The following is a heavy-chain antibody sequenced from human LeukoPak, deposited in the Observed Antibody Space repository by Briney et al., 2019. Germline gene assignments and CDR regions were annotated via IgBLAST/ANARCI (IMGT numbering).Heavy chain of an antibody. CDR3: AREGSGWYGYYYYMDV. CDR2: IYTSGST. J-gene: IGHJ6*03. CDR1: GGSISSYY. Sequence: SEILSLTCTVSGGSISSYYWSWIRQPAGKGLEWIGRIYTSGSTNYNPSLKSRVTMSVDTSKNQFSLKLSSVTAADTAVYYCAREGSGWYGYYYYMDVWGKGTTVTVSS. V-gene: IGHV4-4*07. D-gene: IGHD6-19*01.